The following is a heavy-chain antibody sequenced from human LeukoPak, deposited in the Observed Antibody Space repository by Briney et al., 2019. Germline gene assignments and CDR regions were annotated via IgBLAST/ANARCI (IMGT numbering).Heavy chain of an antibody. D-gene: IGHD2-2*01. CDR3: AREGPHCSSTSCYLDS. J-gene: IGHJ4*02. V-gene: IGHV3-21*01. Sequence: GGSLRLSCSASGFIFSTYNMIWVRQAPRKGLEWVSAIRPSSGYKYYEDSVKGRFTISRDKAKNSLYLLMDNLRVEDTALYYCAREGPHCSSTSCYLDSWGQGVLVTVSS. CDR1: GFIFSTYN. CDR2: IRPSSGYK.